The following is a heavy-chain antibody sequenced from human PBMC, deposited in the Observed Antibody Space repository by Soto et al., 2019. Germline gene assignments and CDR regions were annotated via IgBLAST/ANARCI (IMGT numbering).Heavy chain of an antibody. CDR3: AKGPQGKAFFDP. CDR2: MRSSGGDT. Sequence: GGSLRLSCAASGFTFSLCAMSWVRQAPGKGLEWVSSMRSSGGDTYYADSVRGRFTISRDDSKNTLYLQMNSLRVEDTAVYYCAKGPQGKAFFDPWGQGTLVTVSS. J-gene: IGHJ5*02. V-gene: IGHV3-23*01. CDR1: GFTFSLCA.